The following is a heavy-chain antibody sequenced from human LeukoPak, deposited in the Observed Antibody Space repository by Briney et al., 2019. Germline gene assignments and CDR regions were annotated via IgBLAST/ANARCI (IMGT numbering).Heavy chain of an antibody. D-gene: IGHD4-17*01. Sequence: GSSVKVSCKASGGTFSSYAISWVRQAPGQGLEWMGRIIPIFGIANYAQKFQGRVTITADTSTDTAYMELSSLRSEDTAVYYCATEATVTTGYWGQGTLVTVSS. J-gene: IGHJ4*02. CDR2: IIPIFGIA. V-gene: IGHV1-69*04. CDR1: GGTFSSYA. CDR3: ATEATVTTGY.